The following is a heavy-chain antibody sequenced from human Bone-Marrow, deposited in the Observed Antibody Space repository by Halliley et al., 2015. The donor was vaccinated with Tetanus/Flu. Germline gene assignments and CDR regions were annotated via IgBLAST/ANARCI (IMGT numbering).Heavy chain of an antibody. Sequence: TLSLTCTVSGGSVSSGSYYWSWIRQPPGKGLEWIGYIFFSGSANYNPSLKSRVTLSVDTSKNQFSLSLSSVTAADTAVYYCARVDWFSRSSSGWFDPWGQGTRVTVSS. D-gene: IGHD6-6*01. J-gene: IGHJ5*02. CDR1: GGSVSSGSYY. V-gene: IGHV4-61*01. CDR2: IFFSGSA. CDR3: ARVDWFSRSSSGWFDP.